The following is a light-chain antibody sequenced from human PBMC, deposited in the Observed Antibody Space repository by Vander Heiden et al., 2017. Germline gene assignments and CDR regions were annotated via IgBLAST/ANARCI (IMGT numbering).Light chain of an antibody. CDR3: QQYGSSPHT. V-gene: IGKV3-20*01. Sequence: EIVLTQSPGTLSLSPGERATLSCRASQSVSSSYLAWYQQKPGQAPRLLIYGASSRATGIPDRFSGSGSGTDFTLTISRLEPEDFAVYYCQQYGSSPHTFGSGTKVDIK. CDR2: GAS. J-gene: IGKJ3*01. CDR1: QSVSSSY.